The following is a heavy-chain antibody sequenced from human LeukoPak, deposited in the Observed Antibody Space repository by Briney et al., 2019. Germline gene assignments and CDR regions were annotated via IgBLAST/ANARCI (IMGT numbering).Heavy chain of an antibody. J-gene: IGHJ4*02. CDR2: IYYSGST. D-gene: IGHD3-3*01. CDR3: ARGRYYDFGDY. CDR1: GGSISSYY. V-gene: IGHV4-59*01. Sequence: PSETLSLTCTVSGGSISSYYWNWLRQPPGKGLEWIGYIYYSGSTNYNPSLKSRVTILVDTSKNQFSLKLSSVTAADTAVYYCARGRYYDFGDYWGQGTLVTVSS.